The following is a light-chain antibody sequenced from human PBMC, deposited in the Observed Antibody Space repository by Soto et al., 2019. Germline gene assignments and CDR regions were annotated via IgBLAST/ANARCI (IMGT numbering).Light chain of an antibody. CDR1: NSDVGGYDR. V-gene: IGLV2-11*01. J-gene: IGLJ1*01. CDR2: DVS. CDR3: CAYAGSFSYV. Sequence: VLTQPRSVSGSPGQSVTISCTGTNSDVGGYDRVSWYQQKTGKVPKLLIHDVSQRPSGVPDRFSGSRSANTASLTISGLQADDEADYYCCAYAGSFSYVFGIGTKVTVL.